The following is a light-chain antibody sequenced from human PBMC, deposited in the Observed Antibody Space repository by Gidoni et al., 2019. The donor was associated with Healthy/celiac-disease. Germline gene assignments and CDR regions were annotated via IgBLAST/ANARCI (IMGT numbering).Light chain of an antibody. Sequence: ESVWTQSPGTLSLSPGERATLSCRASQSVSSSYLAWYQQKPGQAPRLLIYGASSRATGIPDRFSGSGSGTDFTLTISRLEPEDFAVYYCQQYGSSPWTFGQXTKVEIK. CDR2: GAS. V-gene: IGKV3-20*01. CDR3: QQYGSSPWT. CDR1: QSVSSSY. J-gene: IGKJ1*01.